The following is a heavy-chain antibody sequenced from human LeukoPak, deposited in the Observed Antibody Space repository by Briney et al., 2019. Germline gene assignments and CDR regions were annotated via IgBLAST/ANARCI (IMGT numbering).Heavy chain of an antibody. CDR2: ISSSGSTI. CDR1: GFIFSSYE. CDR3: ARAPVEHYYSYYYMDV. D-gene: IGHD5-24*01. J-gene: IGHJ6*03. V-gene: IGHV3-48*03. Sequence: GGSLRLSCAASGFIFSSYEMNWVRQAPGKGLEWASYISSSGSTIYHADSVKGRFSISRDNARNLMYLQMDYLRVEDTAVYYCARAPVEHYYSYYYMDVWGKGTTVTISS.